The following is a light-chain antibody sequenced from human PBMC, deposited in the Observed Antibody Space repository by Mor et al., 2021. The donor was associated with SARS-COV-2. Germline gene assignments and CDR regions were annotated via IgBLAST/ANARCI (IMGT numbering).Light chain of an antibody. CDR2: GAS. CDR1: QSVSSN. J-gene: IGKJ1*01. V-gene: IGKV3-15*01. Sequence: SQSVSSNLAWYQRKTGQAPRLLMYGASTRATGIPARYSDSGSGTEFTLTISSLQSEDFAVYYCQQYDNWPWTFG. CDR3: QQYDNWPWT.